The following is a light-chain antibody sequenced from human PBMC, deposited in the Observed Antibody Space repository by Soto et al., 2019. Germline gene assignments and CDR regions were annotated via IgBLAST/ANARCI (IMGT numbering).Light chain of an antibody. CDR2: KAS. CDR1: QSISSW. V-gene: IGKV1-5*03. Sequence: DIQMTQSPSTLSASVGDRVTITCRASQSISSWLAWYQQKPGKAPKLLIYKASSLESGVPSSFSGNRHGTELTLTTSSLQPDDFATYFCQQYKSYPYTFGQGTKLQIK. J-gene: IGKJ2*01. CDR3: QQYKSYPYT.